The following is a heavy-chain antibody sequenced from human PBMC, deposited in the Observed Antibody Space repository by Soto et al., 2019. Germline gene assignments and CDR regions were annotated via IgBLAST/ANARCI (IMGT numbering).Heavy chain of an antibody. D-gene: IGHD2-15*01. CDR3: ARRPHCSGGICYYGLDN. J-gene: IGHJ4*02. CDR2: MNPDSGHA. V-gene: IGHV1-8*01. Sequence: AAVKVSCKTSGYTVTKSDIKGVRQAPGQGREGMGWMNPDSGHAAYAQKFQGRGTLTTSTSTSTVYMEMRSLGSEATAVYYCARRPHCSGGICYYGLDNWGQGTLVTVSS. CDR1: GYTVTKSD.